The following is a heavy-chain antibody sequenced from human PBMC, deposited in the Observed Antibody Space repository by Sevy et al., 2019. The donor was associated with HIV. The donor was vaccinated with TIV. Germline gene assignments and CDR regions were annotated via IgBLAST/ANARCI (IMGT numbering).Heavy chain of an antibody. CDR3: AKGEDYYYYYMDV. V-gene: IGHV3-23*01. Sequence: GGSLRLSCAASGFTFSSYAMSWVRQAPGKGLEWVSAISDSGGSTYYADSVKGRFTISRDNSKNTLYLQMNSLRAEDTAVYYCAKGEDYYYYYMDVWGKGTTVTVSS. CDR1: GFTFSSYA. J-gene: IGHJ6*03. CDR2: ISDSGGST.